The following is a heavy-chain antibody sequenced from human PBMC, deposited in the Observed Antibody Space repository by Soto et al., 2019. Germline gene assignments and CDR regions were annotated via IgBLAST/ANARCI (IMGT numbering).Heavy chain of an antibody. D-gene: IGHD5-18*01. J-gene: IGHJ4*02. CDR3: AREGVFDTAPIDY. Sequence: GGSLRLSCAASGFTFSSYWMSWVRQAPGKGLEWVANIKQDGSEKYYVDSVKGRFTISRDNAKNSLYLQMNSLRAEDTAVYYCAREGVFDTAPIDYWGQGTLVTVSS. CDR1: GFTFSSYW. CDR2: IKQDGSEK. V-gene: IGHV3-7*05.